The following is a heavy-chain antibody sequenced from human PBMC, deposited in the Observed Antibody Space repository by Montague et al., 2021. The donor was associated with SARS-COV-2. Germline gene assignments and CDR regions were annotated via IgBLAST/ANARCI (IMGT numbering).Heavy chain of an antibody. Sequence: SETLSLTCTVSGGSIRSSSYYWGWIRQPPGQGLEWIGSIYYSGSTYYNPSIKSRVTISVDKSKNQSSLKLSSVTAADTAVYYCARHLITICLGGMFDYWGQGTTVTVSS. CDR3: ARHLITICLGGMFDY. D-gene: IGHD3-3*01. V-gene: IGHV4-39*01. J-gene: IGHJ4*02. CDR1: GGSIRSSSYY. CDR2: IYYSGST.